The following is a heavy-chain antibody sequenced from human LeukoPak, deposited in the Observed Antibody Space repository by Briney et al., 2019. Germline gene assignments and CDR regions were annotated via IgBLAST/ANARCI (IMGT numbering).Heavy chain of an antibody. V-gene: IGHV3-15*01. J-gene: IGHJ4*02. CDR1: KFAFNNAW. CDR3: TAVPHDSAV. Sequence: GGSLRLSCAASKFAFNNAWMSWFRQAPGKGLEWVGHIKSKTDGGTTDYATPVQGRFTISRDDSKDRLYLQMNSLKTEDTAVYYCTAVPHDSAVWGQGTLVTVSS. D-gene: IGHD3-22*01. CDR2: IKSKTDGGTT.